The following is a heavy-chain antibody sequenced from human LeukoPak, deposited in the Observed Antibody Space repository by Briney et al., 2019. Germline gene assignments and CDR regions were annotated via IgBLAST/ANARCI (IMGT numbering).Heavy chain of an antibody. V-gene: IGHV4-34*01. CDR3: ARRRRAYCSSTSCYKNHFDY. CDR2: INHSGST. Sequence: SETLSLTCTVSGGSISSYYWSWIRQPPGKGLEWIGEINHSGSTNYNPSLKSRVTISVDTSKNQFSLKLSSVTAADTAVYYCARRRRAYCSSTSCYKNHFDYWGQGTLVTVSS. J-gene: IGHJ4*02. D-gene: IGHD2-2*02. CDR1: GGSISSYY.